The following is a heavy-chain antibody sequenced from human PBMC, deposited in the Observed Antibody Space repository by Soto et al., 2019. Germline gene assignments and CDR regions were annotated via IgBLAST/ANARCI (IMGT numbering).Heavy chain of an antibody. D-gene: IGHD1-7*01. Sequence: EVQLVESGGGLVQPGGSLRLSCVASEFTFSNYWMHWVRQAPGKGLEWVSRTNGDGSTTNYADSVKGRFTISRDNAKNMVYLQMNSLRVEDMAVYYCARDNWNSYWGQGTLVSVSS. J-gene: IGHJ4*02. CDR3: ARDNWNSY. V-gene: IGHV3-74*01. CDR1: EFTFSNYW. CDR2: TNGDGSTT.